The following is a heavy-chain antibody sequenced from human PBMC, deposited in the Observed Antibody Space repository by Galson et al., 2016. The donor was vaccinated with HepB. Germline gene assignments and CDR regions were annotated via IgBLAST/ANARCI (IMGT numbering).Heavy chain of an antibody. CDR2: IYHGGGSGGT. CDR3: ARGYRSGWYNRLDP. J-gene: IGHJ5*02. CDR1: GASISSYY. Sequence: ETLSLTCTVSGASISSYYWNWIQQPPGKGLEWIGYIYHGGGSGGTSYNPSLKSRVTISVDTSKNQLSLKLTFVTSADTAFYYCARGYRSGWYNRLDPWGQGTLVIVSS. D-gene: IGHD6-19*01. V-gene: IGHV4-59*01.